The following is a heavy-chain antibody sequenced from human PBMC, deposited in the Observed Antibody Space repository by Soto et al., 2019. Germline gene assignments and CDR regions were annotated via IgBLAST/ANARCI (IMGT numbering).Heavy chain of an antibody. CDR2: ISYDGSNK. D-gene: IGHD6-13*01. J-gene: IGHJ6*02. V-gene: IGHV3-30*18. Sequence: GGSLRLSCAASGFTFSSYGMHWVRQAPGKGLEWVAVISYDGSNKYYAGSVKGRFTISRDNSKNTLYLQMNSLRAEDTAVYYCAEIAEPLYYYYGMDVWGQGTTVTVSS. CDR3: AEIAEPLYYYYGMDV. CDR1: GFTFSSYG.